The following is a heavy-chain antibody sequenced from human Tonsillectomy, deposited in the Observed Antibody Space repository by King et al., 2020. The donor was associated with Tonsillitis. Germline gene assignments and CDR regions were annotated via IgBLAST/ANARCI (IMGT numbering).Heavy chain of an antibody. Sequence: QLVQSGAEVKRPGSSVKVSCKASGGTFSSYPISWVRQAPGQGLEWMGGILPIYGTTNYAQKFQGRVTITADESTSTAYMELSSLRSEDTAVYYCARDKRPDGMDAWGPGTTVTVSS. V-gene: IGHV1-69*12. CDR1: GGTFSSYP. CDR2: ILPIYGTT. CDR3: ARDKRPDGMDA. J-gene: IGHJ6*02.